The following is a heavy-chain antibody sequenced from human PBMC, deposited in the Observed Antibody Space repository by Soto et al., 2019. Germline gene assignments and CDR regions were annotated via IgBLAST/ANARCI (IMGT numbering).Heavy chain of an antibody. CDR2: IYYSGST. Sequence: SETLSLTCTGSGGSVSSGSYYWSWSRQPPGKGLEWIGYIYYSGSTNYNPSLKSRVTISVDTSKNQFSLKLSSVTAADTAVYYCARVPSRVRGVTAYYYGMDVWGQGTTVTVSS. D-gene: IGHD3-10*01. J-gene: IGHJ6*02. V-gene: IGHV4-61*01. CDR3: ARVPSRVRGVTAYYYGMDV. CDR1: GGSVSSGSYY.